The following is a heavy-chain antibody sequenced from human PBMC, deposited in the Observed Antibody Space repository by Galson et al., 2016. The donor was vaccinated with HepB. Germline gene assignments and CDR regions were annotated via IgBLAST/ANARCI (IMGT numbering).Heavy chain of an antibody. J-gene: IGHJ3*02. Sequence: SLRLSCAASGFTMTTYVIHWLRQAPGKGLEWVAVMSYTGSDKYYTASVKGRFPISRDNSTGTLYLQMNSLRTDDTALYYCARDAGWSDALDIWGQGTMVTVSS. V-gene: IGHV3-30-3*01. D-gene: IGHD6-19*01. CDR1: GFTMTTYV. CDR2: MSYTGSDK. CDR3: ARDAGWSDALDI.